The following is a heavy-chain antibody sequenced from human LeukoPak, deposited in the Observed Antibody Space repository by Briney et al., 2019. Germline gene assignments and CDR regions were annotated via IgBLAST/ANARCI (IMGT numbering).Heavy chain of an antibody. J-gene: IGHJ6*02. V-gene: IGHV3-48*03. CDR2: ISSSGSTK. D-gene: IGHD2-2*02. Sequence: PGGSLRLSCAASGFTFSSYEMNWVRQAPGKGLEWVAYISSSGSTKYYADSVKGRFTISRHNAKNSLYLQMNSLRPEDTAVYYCATDRDCSGTSCYTGAFRYYYYYGMDVWGQGTTVTVSS. CDR3: ATDRDCSGTSCYTGAFRYYYYYGMDV. CDR1: GFTFSSYE.